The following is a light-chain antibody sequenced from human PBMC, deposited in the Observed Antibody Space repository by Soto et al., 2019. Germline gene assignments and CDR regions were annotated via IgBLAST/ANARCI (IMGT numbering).Light chain of an antibody. J-gene: IGKJ2*01. CDR3: QQYDSSPPVYT. CDR2: GAS. CDR1: QSVSSSY. Sequence: EIVLTQSPGTLSLSPGERATLSCRTSQSVSSSYLAWYQQKPGQAPRLLIYGASSRATGIPDRFSGSGSGTDFTLTISRLEPEDFAVYYCQQYDSSPPVYTFGQGTKLEIK. V-gene: IGKV3-20*01.